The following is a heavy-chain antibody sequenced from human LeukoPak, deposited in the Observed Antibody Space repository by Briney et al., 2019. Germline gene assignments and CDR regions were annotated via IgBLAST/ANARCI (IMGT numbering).Heavy chain of an antibody. CDR2: ITFSSSII. Sequence: GGSLRLSCAASGFTFSSYSMNWVRQAPGKGLEWVSYITFSSSIIYYADSVKGRFTISRDNAKNSLYLQMNSLRAEDTAVYYCAKGGSYRSQPYFDYWGQGTPVTVSS. J-gene: IGHJ4*02. D-gene: IGHD3-16*02. V-gene: IGHV3-48*04. CDR3: AKGGSYRSQPYFDY. CDR1: GFTFSSYS.